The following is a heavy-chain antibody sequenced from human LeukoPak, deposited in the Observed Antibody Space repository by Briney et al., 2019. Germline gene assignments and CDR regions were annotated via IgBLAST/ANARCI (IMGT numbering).Heavy chain of an antibody. CDR3: ARDRLAAVGGWYFAFDI. V-gene: IGHV3-21*01. D-gene: IGHD6-19*01. CDR1: GGSISSSS. CDR2: ISSSSSYI. J-gene: IGHJ3*02. Sequence: ETLSLTCTVSGGSISSSSYYWGWIRQPPGKGLEWVSSISSSSSYIYYADSVKGRFTISRDNAKNSLYLQMNSLRAEDTAVYYCARDRLAAVGGWYFAFDIWGQGTMVTVSS.